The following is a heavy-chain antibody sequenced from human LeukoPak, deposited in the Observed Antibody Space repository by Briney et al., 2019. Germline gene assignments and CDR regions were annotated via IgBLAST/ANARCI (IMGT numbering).Heavy chain of an antibody. CDR2: IIPILGIA. Sequence: SVKVSCKASGCTFSTYAISWVRQAPGQGLEWMGRIIPILGIANYAQKFQGRVTITADKSTSTAYMELSSLRAEESAVYYCAARHGYTYGYDAYGMDVWGQGTTVTVSS. D-gene: IGHD5-18*01. CDR1: GCTFSTYA. CDR3: AARHGYTYGYDAYGMDV. V-gene: IGHV1-69*04. J-gene: IGHJ6*02.